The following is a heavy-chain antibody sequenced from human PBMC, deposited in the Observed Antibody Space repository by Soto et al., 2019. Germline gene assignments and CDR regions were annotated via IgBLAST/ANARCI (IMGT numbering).Heavy chain of an antibody. CDR1: GFSFSSYG. V-gene: IGHV3-30*03. Sequence: GGSLRLSCAASGFSFSSYGMHWVRQAPAKGLEWVAFISHDGSNDYYADSVKGRFTISRDNSKNTLFLHMSNLRAEDTAMYYCTIVRVADSALDHWGQGTLVTVSS. D-gene: IGHD3-10*02. J-gene: IGHJ4*02. CDR2: ISHDGSND. CDR3: TIVRVADSALDH.